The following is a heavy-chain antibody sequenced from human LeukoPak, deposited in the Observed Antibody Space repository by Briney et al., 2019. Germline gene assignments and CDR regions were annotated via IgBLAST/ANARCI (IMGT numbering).Heavy chain of an antibody. D-gene: IGHD4-11*01. Sequence: GGSLRLSCAASGFTFSSYAMSWVRQAPGKGLEWVSSISATGGSTYYADSVKGRSTISRDNSKNTLYLQMNSLRAEDTAVYYCAKDHMTTVTTDYWGQGTLVTVSS. J-gene: IGHJ4*02. CDR2: ISATGGST. CDR1: GFTFSSYA. V-gene: IGHV3-23*01. CDR3: AKDHMTTVTTDY.